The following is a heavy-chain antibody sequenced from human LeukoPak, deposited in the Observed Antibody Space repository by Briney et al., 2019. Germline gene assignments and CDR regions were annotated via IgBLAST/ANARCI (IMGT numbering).Heavy chain of an antibody. CDR1: GFTFSSYS. Sequence: GGSLRLSCAASGFTFSSYSMNWIRQAPGKGLEWVAVISYDGSNKYYADSVKGRFTISRDNSKNTLYLQMNSLRAEDTAVYYCAKEMYYYDSSGSTYYFDYWGQGTLVTVSS. CDR3: AKEMYYYDSSGSTYYFDY. D-gene: IGHD3-22*01. CDR2: ISYDGSNK. J-gene: IGHJ4*02. V-gene: IGHV3-30*18.